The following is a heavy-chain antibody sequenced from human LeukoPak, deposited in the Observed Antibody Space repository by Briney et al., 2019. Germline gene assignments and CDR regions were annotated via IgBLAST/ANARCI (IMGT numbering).Heavy chain of an antibody. J-gene: IGHJ4*02. CDR3: ARDRATVATPYFDC. CDR2: INLNSGGT. V-gene: IGHV1-2*04. Sequence: ASVKVSCTASRYTFTGYYMHWVRQAPGQGLEWMGWINLNSGGTNYAQKFRGWVTMTRDTSISTAYIDLSRLRSDDTAVYYCARDRATVATPYFDCWGQGTLVTVSS. D-gene: IGHD4-23*01. CDR1: RYTFTGYY.